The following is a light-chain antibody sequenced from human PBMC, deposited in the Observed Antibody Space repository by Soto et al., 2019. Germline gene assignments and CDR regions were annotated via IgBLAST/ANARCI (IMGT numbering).Light chain of an antibody. J-gene: IGLJ3*02. CDR1: SSNIGGNY. Sequence: QSVLTQPPSASGTPGQRVTISCSGSSSNIGGNYVYWYQQLPGTAHKLLIYRNNQRPSGVPDRFSGSKSGTSASLAISGLRSEDEADYYCAAWYDSLSGLVFGGGTKLPVL. CDR3: AAWYDSLSGLV. CDR2: RNN. V-gene: IGLV1-47*01.